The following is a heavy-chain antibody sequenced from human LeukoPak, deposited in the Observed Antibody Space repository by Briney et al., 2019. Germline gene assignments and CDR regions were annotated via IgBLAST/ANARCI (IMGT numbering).Heavy chain of an antibody. CDR2: ISSSSSYI. Sequence: KPGGSLRLPCAASGFTFSSYSMNWVRQAPGKGLEWVSSISSSSSYIYYADSVKGRFTISRDNAKNSLYLQMNSLRAEDTAVYYCARELWAYCGGDCPSPDAFDIWGQGTMVTVSS. J-gene: IGHJ3*02. V-gene: IGHV3-21*01. D-gene: IGHD2-21*01. CDR3: ARELWAYCGGDCPSPDAFDI. CDR1: GFTFSSYS.